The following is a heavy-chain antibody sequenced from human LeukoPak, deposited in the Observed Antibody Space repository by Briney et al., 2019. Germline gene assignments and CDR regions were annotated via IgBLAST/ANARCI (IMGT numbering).Heavy chain of an antibody. Sequence: SQTLSLTCTVSGGSISSGSYYWSWIRQPAGKGLEWIGEINHSGSTNYNPSLKSRVTISVDTSKNQFSLKLSSVTAADTAVYYCARVALCSGGSCYSWFKYYFDYWGQGTLVTVSS. CDR2: INHSGST. CDR3: ARVALCSGGSCYSWFKYYFDY. D-gene: IGHD2-15*01. CDR1: GGSISSGSYY. J-gene: IGHJ4*02. V-gene: IGHV4-61*09.